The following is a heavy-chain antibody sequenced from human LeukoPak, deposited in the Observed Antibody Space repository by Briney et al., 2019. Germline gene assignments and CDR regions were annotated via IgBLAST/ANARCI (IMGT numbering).Heavy chain of an antibody. CDR2: INHSGST. J-gene: IGHJ6*03. CDR1: GGSFSGYY. Sequence: PSETLSLTCAVYGGSFSGYYWSWIRQPPGKGLEWIGEINHSGSTNYNPFLKSRVTISVDTSKNQLSLKLSSVTAADTAVYYCARDKGRLYYYMDVWGKGTTVTISS. V-gene: IGHV4-34*01. CDR3: ARDKGRLYYYMDV.